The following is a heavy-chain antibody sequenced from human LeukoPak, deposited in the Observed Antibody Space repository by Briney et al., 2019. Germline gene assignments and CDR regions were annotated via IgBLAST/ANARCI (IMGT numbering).Heavy chain of an antibody. V-gene: IGHV3-21*04. CDR1: GFTFSSYS. Sequence: PGGSLRLSCAASGFTFSSYSMNWVRQAPGKGLEWVSSISSSSSYIYYADSVKGRFTISRDNAKNSLYLQMNSLRAEDTAVYYCAKEVITDYNYYYYMDVWGKGTTVTVSS. CDR2: ISSSSSYI. CDR3: AKEVITDYNYYYYMDV. J-gene: IGHJ6*03. D-gene: IGHD3-10*01.